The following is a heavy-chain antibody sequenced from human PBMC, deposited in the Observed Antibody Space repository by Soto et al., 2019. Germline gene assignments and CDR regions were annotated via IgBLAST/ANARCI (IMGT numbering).Heavy chain of an antibody. J-gene: IGHJ5*02. CDR3: AKVRGFFPLAAAGTT. CDR2: ISGSGGST. CDR1: GFTFSSYA. V-gene: IGHV3-23*01. D-gene: IGHD6-13*01. Sequence: PVGSLRLSCAASGFTFSSYAMSWVRQAPGKGLEWVSAISGSGGSTYYADSVKGRFTISRDNSKNTLYLQMDSLRAEDTAVYYCAKVRGFFPLAAAGTTWGQGTRVPVS.